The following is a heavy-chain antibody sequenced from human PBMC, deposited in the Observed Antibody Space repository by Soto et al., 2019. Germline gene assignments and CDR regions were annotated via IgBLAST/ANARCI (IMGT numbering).Heavy chain of an antibody. Sequence: EVQLLESGGGLVQPGGSLRLSCAASGFTFNIHAMCLVRQAPGKGLEWVSALSGSGGSTYYADVVKRRFTIARDNSKNTLYLQINSLRAEDTAVYYCAKDAPRTTMVRGVISYFDYWGQGALVTVSS. D-gene: IGHD3-10*01. CDR3: AKDAPRTTMVRGVISYFDY. CDR2: LSGSGGST. CDR1: GFTFNIHA. V-gene: IGHV3-23*01. J-gene: IGHJ4*02.